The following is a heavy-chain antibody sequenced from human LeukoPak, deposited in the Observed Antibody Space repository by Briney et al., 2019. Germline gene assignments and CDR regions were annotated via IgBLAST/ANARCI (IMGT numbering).Heavy chain of an antibody. D-gene: IGHD1-14*01. CDR3: AKAGPGDAFDI. CDR1: GFTFDEYA. Sequence: GRSLRLSCAASGFTFDEYAMHWVRPAPGGGLEWVSGISWNSGSIGYADSVKGRFTISRDNAKNYLYLQMNSLRAEDTALYYCAKAGPGDAFDIWGRGTMVTVSS. V-gene: IGHV3-9*01. J-gene: IGHJ3*02. CDR2: ISWNSGSI.